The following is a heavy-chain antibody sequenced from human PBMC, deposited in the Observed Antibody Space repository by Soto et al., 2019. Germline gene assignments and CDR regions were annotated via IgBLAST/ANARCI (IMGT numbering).Heavy chain of an antibody. CDR3: ARDRRAVAGTRYYYYYGMDV. CDR2: ISHDETNK. J-gene: IGHJ6*02. Sequence: PGGSLRLSCAASGFIFSIYGMHWVRQAPGKGLEWVAVISHDETNKNYADSVKGRFTISRDNSKNTLYLQVNSLRAEDTAVYYCARDRRAVAGTRYYYYYGMDVWGQGTTVTVSS. CDR1: GFIFSIYG. D-gene: IGHD6-19*01. V-gene: IGHV3-30*03.